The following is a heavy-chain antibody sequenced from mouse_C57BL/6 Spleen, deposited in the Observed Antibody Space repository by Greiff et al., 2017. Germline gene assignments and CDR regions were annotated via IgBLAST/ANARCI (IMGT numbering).Heavy chain of an antibody. Sequence: VQLQQSGPELVKPGASVKISCKASGYTFTDYYMNWVKQSHGKSLEWIGDINPNNGGTSYNQKFKGKATLTVDKSSSTADVELRSLTSKDSAVYYCARSGPDAYWGQGTLVTVSA. J-gene: IGHJ3*01. CDR3: ARSGPDAY. CDR2: INPNNGGT. CDR1: GYTFTDYY. V-gene: IGHV1-26*01. D-gene: IGHD3-1*01.